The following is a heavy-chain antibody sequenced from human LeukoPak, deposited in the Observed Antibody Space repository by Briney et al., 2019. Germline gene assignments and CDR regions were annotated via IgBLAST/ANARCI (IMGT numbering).Heavy chain of an antibody. CDR1: GFTASSNY. V-gene: IGHV3-15*01. J-gene: IGHJ4*02. CDR2: IKSKTDGGTT. CDR3: TTVLSSILGWSRYFDY. Sequence: GGSLRLSCAASGFTASSNYMSWVRQAPGKGLEWVGRIKSKTDGGTTDYAAPVKGRFTISRDDSKNTLYLQMNSLKTEDTAVYYCTTVLSSILGWSRYFDYWGQGTLVTVSS. D-gene: IGHD3-3*01.